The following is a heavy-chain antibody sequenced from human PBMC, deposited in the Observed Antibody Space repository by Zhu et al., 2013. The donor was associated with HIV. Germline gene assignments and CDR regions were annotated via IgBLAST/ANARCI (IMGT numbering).Heavy chain of an antibody. V-gene: IGHV1-69*01. J-gene: IGHJ6*02. Sequence: QVQLVRSGAEVKKPGSSVKVSCKASGGSFYTYAVNWVRQAPGQGLEWMGGIIPDLGMANYPQRLQGRVTISADVSTGTAYMELSRLTSEDTALYYCARDLGAVGGTTGYGLDVWGQGTSVIVS. CDR3: ARDLGAVGGTTGYGLDV. D-gene: IGHD3-16*01. CDR1: GGSFYTYA. CDR2: IIPDLGMA.